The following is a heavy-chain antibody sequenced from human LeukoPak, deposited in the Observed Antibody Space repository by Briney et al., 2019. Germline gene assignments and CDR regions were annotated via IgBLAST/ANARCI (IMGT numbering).Heavy chain of an antibody. CDR2: IRYDGSNK. V-gene: IGHV3-30*02. CDR3: AKDRVDTAMVLRGPFDY. D-gene: IGHD5-18*01. J-gene: IGHJ4*02. Sequence: PGGPLRLSCAASGFTFSTYGMHWVRQAPGKGLEWVAFIRYDGSNKYYADSVKGRFTISRDNSKNTLYLQMNSLRAEDTAVYYCAKDRVDTAMVLRGPFDYWGQGTLVTVSS. CDR1: GFTFSTYG.